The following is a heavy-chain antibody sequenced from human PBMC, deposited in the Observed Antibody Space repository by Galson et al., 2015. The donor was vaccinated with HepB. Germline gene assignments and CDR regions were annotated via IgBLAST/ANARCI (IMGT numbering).Heavy chain of an antibody. CDR2: ISGSGGST. D-gene: IGHD2-2*01. CDR3: ANRKDVVPAALT. CDR1: GFTFSSYA. J-gene: IGHJ5*02. Sequence: SLRLSCAASGFTFSSYAMSWVRQAPGKGLEWVSAISGSGGSTYYADSVKGRFTISRDNSKNTLYLQMNSLRAEDTAVYYCANRKDVVPAALTWGQGTLVTVSS. V-gene: IGHV3-23*01.